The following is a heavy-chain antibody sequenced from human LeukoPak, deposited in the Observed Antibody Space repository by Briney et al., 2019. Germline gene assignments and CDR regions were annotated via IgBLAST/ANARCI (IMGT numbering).Heavy chain of an antibody. CDR3: ARGTSYDFRSGYYSSYYYGMDV. V-gene: IGHV4-34*01. J-gene: IGHJ6*02. CDR2: INHSGST. D-gene: IGHD3-3*01. Sequence: SETLSLTCAVYGGSFSGYYWSWIRQPPGKGLEWIGEINHSGSTNYNPSLKSRVTISVDTSKNQFSLKLSSVTAADTAVYYCARGTSYDFRSGYYSSYYYGMDVWGQGTTVTVSS. CDR1: GGSFSGYY.